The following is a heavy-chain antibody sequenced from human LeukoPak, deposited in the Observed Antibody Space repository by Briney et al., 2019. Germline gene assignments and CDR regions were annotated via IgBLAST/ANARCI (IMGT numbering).Heavy chain of an antibody. D-gene: IGHD4-17*01. V-gene: IGHV1-2*02. CDR2: INPNSGGT. CDR3: ARDLIPHDYGDYNGAFDI. J-gene: IGHJ3*02. CDR1: GYTFTGYY. Sequence: GESLKISCKGSGYTFTGYYMHWVRQAPGQGLEWMGWINPNSGGTNYAQKFQGRVTMTRDTSISTAYMELSRLRSDDTAVYCCARDLIPHDYGDYNGAFDIWGQGTMVTVSS.